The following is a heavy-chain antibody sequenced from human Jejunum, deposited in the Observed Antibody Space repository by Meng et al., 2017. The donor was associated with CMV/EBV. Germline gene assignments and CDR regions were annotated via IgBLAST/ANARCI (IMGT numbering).Heavy chain of an antibody. Sequence: IGRFFWTWIRPTPEKGLEWIGYISNSGTTNYNPSLKSRLTMSIDASQNQFSLNLSSVTAADTAVYYCARGRVYYYGWNPPYGMDVWGRGTTVTVSS. J-gene: IGHJ6*02. V-gene: IGHV4-59*01. CDR2: ISNSGTT. CDR3: ARGRVYYYGWNPPYGMDV. D-gene: IGHD3-10*01. CDR1: IGRFF.